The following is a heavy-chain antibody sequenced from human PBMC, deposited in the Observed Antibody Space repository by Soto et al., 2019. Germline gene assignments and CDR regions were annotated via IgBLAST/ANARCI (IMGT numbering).Heavy chain of an antibody. D-gene: IGHD3-3*01. V-gene: IGHV2-5*02. CDR3: AQRQGGIRILEWSQNVKV. Sequence: SGPTLVNPTQTLTLTCTFSGFSLSTSGVGVGWIRQPPGKALEWLALIYWDDDKRYSPSLKSRLTITKNTSKNQVVLTMTNMEPVDTCAYFCAQRQGGIRILEWSQNVKVRGQRYLVTVSS. CDR1: GFSLSTSGVG. J-gene: IGHJ4*02. CDR2: IYWDDDK.